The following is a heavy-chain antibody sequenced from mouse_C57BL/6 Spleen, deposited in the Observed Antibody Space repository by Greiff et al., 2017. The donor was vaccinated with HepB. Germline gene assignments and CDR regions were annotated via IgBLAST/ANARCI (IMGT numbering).Heavy chain of an antibody. V-gene: IGHV1-54*01. J-gene: IGHJ3*01. CDR2: INPGSGGT. CDR1: GYAFTNYL. Sequence: QVQLQQSGAELVRPGTSVKVSCKASGYAFTNYLIEWVKQRPGQGLEWIGVINPGSGGTNYNEKFKGKATLTADKFSSTAYMQLSSLTSEDSAVYFGAGGGRTAQDWFAYWGQGTLVTVSA. D-gene: IGHD3-2*02. CDR3: AGGGRTAQDWFAY.